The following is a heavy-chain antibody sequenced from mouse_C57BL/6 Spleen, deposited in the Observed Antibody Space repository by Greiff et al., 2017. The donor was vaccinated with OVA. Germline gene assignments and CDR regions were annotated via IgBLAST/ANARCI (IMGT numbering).Heavy chain of an antibody. V-gene: IGHV1-82*01. Sequence: QVQLQQSGPELVKPGASVKISCKASGYAFSSSWMNWVKQRPGKGLEWIGRIYPGDGDTNYNGKFKGKATLTADKSSSTAYMQLSSLTSEDSAVYFCARTPGSSFYFDYWGQGTTLTVSS. D-gene: IGHD1-1*01. CDR3: ARTPGSSFYFDY. CDR2: IYPGDGDT. J-gene: IGHJ2*01. CDR1: GYAFSSSW.